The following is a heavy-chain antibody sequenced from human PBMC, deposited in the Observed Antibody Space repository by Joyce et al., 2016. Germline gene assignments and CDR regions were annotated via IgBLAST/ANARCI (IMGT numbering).Heavy chain of an antibody. Sequence: QVQLVESGGGVVQPGRSLRLSCAASGFNFGAYPMHWVRQAPGKGLEWVAVIAYHGGDKNYADSVKGRFTISRDNSRSTLYLQMNTLGRGDTAVYYCAREPFMAVDIWGQGTVVTVFS. CDR3: AREPFMAVDI. J-gene: IGHJ3*02. CDR2: IAYHGGDK. V-gene: IGHV3-30*17. CDR1: GFNFGAYP.